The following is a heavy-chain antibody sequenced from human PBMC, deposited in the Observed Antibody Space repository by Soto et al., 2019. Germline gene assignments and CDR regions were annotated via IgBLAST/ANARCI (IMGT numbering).Heavy chain of an antibody. CDR3: AREGRPGHFDY. CDR2: IIPIFGTA. Sequence: ASVKVSCKTSGYTFNTYGINWVRQGPGQGLEWMGGIIPIFGTANYAQKFQGRVTITADESTSTAYMELSSLRSEDTAVYYCAREGRPGHFDYWGQATLVTVSS. CDR1: GYTFNTYG. J-gene: IGHJ4*02. V-gene: IGHV1-69*13.